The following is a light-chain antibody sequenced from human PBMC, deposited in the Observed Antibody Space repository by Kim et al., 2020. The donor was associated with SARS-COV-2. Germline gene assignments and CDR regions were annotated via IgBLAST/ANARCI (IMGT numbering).Light chain of an antibody. Sequence: QSALTQPRSVSGSPGQSVAISCTGTSSDVGGYNSVSWYQQHPGKAPKLMIYDVSMRPSGVPDRFSGSKSGNTASLTISGLQTEDETDYYCCSYAGSYTYVFGTGTKVTVL. V-gene: IGLV2-11*01. CDR3: CSYAGSYTYV. CDR1: SSDVGGYNS. J-gene: IGLJ1*01. CDR2: DVS.